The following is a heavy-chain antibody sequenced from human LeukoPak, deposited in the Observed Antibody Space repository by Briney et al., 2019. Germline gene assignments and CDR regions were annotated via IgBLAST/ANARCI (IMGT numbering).Heavy chain of an antibody. D-gene: IGHD3-9*01. Sequence: GESLKISCKASGYSFNTYWIGWVRQMPGKGLEWMGIIYPGDSDTRYSPSFQGQVTISADKSISTAYLQWGSLKASDTAMYYCARLGILTGYPKIYFDYWGQGTLVTVSS. J-gene: IGHJ4*02. CDR3: ARLGILTGYPKIYFDY. CDR2: IYPGDSDT. CDR1: GYSFNTYW. V-gene: IGHV5-51*01.